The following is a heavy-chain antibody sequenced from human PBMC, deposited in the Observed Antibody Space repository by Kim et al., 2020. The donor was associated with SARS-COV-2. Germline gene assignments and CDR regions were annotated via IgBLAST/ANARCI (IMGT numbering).Heavy chain of an antibody. Sequence: SVKVSCKTSGFVFTTSAIHWVRQTRGQRLEWIGWIAAGTGNRKYAQNLEERVTITRDVSTGTAYIEVRSLTSEDTAVYYCAAARLLKLATLDVWGQGTTVTLSS. V-gene: IGHV1-58*02. CDR1: GFVFTTSA. D-gene: IGHD2-15*01. CDR2: IAAGTGNR. CDR3: AAARLLKLATLDV. J-gene: IGHJ6*01.